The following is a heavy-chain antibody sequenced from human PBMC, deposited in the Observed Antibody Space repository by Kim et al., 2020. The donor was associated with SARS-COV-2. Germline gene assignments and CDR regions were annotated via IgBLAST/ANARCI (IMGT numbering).Heavy chain of an antibody. D-gene: IGHD3-3*01. Sequence: GGSLRLSCAASGFTFSSYWMHWVRQAPGKGLVWVSRINSDGSSTSYADSVKGRFTISRDNAKNTLYLQMNSLRAEDTAVYYCARDGDSYYDFWSGLATNYYYYGMDVWGQGTTVTVSS. CDR2: INSDGSST. J-gene: IGHJ6*02. V-gene: IGHV3-74*01. CDR3: ARDGDSYYDFWSGLATNYYYYGMDV. CDR1: GFTFSSYW.